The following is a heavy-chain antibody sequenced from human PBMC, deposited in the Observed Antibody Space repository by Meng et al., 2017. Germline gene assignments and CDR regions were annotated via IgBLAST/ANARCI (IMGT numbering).Heavy chain of an antibody. CDR2: ISWNSGSI. J-gene: IGHJ4*02. CDR1: GFTFDDYA. V-gene: IGHV3-9*01. Sequence: SLKISCAASGFTFDDYAMHWVRQAPGKGLEWVSGISWNSGSIGYADSVKGRFTISRDNAKNSLYLQMNSLRAEDTALYYCAKDMGERGSEIFDYWGQGTLVTVSS. CDR3: AKDMGERGSEIFDY. D-gene: IGHD3-16*01.